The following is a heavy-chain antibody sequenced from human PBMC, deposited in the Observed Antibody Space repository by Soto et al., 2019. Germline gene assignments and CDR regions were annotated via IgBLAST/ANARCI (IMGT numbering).Heavy chain of an antibody. CDR3: ARGYNWNDWVRHDAFDI. V-gene: IGHV1-69*13. D-gene: IGHD1-20*01. J-gene: IGHJ3*02. Sequence: ASVKVSCKASGGTFSSYAISWVRQAPGQGLEWMGGIIPIFGTANYAQKFQGRVTITADESTSTAYMELSSLRSEDTAVYYCARGYNWNDWVRHDAFDIWGQGTMVTVSS. CDR1: GGTFSSYA. CDR2: IIPIFGTA.